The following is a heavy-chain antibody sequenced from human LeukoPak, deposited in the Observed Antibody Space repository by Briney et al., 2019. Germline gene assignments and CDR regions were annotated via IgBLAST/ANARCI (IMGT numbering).Heavy chain of an antibody. CDR2: ISGSGGNT. J-gene: IGHJ4*02. CDR1: GFTFSSYA. D-gene: IGHD2/OR15-2a*01. CDR3: AKVVNGAFDY. V-gene: IGHV3-23*01. Sequence: GGSLRLFCAASGFTFSSYAMSWVRQAPGKGLEWVSAISGSGGNTYYADSVKGRFTISRDNSKNTLYLQMNSLRAEDTAVYYCAKVVNGAFDYWGQGTLVTVSS.